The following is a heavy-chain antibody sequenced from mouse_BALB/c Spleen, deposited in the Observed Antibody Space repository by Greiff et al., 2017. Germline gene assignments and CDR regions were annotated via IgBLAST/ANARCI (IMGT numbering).Heavy chain of an antibody. CDR1: GYNFTSYW. CDR2: IYPGSGST. J-gene: IGHJ1*01. CDR3: ARGNWYFDV. Sequence: VQLQQPGAELVKPGTSVKLSCKASGYNFTSYWINWVKLRPGQGLEWIGDIYPGSGSTNYNEKFKSKATLTVDTSSSTAYMQLSSLASEDSALYYCARGNWYFDVWGAGTTVTVSS. V-gene: IGHV1-55*01.